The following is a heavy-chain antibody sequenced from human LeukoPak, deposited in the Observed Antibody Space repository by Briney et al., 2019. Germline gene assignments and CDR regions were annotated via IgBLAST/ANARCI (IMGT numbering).Heavy chain of an antibody. J-gene: IGHJ4*02. CDR2: INPNSGGT. CDR3: ATRPLRGYCSSTSCYAGFDY. CDR1: GYTFTGYY. D-gene: IGHD2-2*01. V-gene: IGHV1-2*02. Sequence: ASVKVSCKASGYTFTGYYMHWVRQAPGQGLEWMGWINPNSGGTNYAQKFQGRVTMTRDTSISTAYMELSRLRSDDTAVYYCATRPLRGYCSSTSCYAGFDYWGQGTLVTVSS.